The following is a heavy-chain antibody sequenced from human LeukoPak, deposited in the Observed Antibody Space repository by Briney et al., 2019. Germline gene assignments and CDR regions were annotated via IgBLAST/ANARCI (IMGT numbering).Heavy chain of an antibody. CDR3: ARDQGLVAYYYYYYMDV. CDR1: GYTFTSYD. Sequence: ASVKVSCKASGYTFTSYDVNWVRQATGQGLEWMGWMNPNSGGTNYAQKFQGRVTMTRDTSISTAYMELSRLRSDDTAVYYCARDQGLVAYYYYYYMDVWGKGTTVTVSS. D-gene: IGHD1-26*01. CDR2: MNPNSGGT. J-gene: IGHJ6*03. V-gene: IGHV1-2*02.